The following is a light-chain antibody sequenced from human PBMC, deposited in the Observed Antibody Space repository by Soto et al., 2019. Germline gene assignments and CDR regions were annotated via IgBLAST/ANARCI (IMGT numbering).Light chain of an antibody. CDR3: QQYNNWWT. V-gene: IGKV3-15*01. J-gene: IGKJ1*01. CDR1: QTVSSN. Sequence: EIVMTQSPATLSVYPGERATLSCRASQTVSSNLAWYQQKPGQAPSLLIYGASTRATGIPSRFSGSGSGTEFTLTISSLQSEDVAVYYWQQYNNWWTFGQGTKVEIK. CDR2: GAS.